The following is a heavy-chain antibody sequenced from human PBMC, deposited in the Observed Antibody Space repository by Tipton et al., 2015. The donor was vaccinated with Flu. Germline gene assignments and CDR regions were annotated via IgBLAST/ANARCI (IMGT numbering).Heavy chain of an antibody. J-gene: IGHJ2*01. V-gene: IGHV4-59*01. CDR3: ATVPWGSGDWRLDL. CDR1: GASISSFW. CDR2: IYHTGAT. Sequence: TLSLTCTVSGASISSFWLAWIRQPPGKGSEWIGHIYHTGATTYSPSLKSRVTMSVHTSKNQFSLSLTSVTDADTAVYFCATVPWGSGDWRLDLWGRGTLVTVSS. D-gene: IGHD3/OR15-3a*01.